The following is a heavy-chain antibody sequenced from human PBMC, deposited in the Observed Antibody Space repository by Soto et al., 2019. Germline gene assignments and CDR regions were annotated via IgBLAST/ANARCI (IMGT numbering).Heavy chain of an antibody. CDR2: ISYDGSNK. Sequence: PGGSLRLSCAASGFTFSSYAMHWVRQAPGKGLEWVAVISYDGSNKYYADSVKGRFTISRHNSKNTLYLQMNSLRAEDTAVYYCARSVDSGGSFRRVNYYYMDVWGKGTTVTVSS. D-gene: IGHD2-15*01. CDR3: ARSVDSGGSFRRVNYYYMDV. V-gene: IGHV3-30*14. CDR1: GFTFSSYA. J-gene: IGHJ6*03.